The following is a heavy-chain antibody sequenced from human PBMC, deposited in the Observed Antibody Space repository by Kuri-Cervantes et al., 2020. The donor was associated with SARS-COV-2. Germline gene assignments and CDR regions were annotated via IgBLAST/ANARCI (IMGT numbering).Heavy chain of an antibody. J-gene: IGHJ4*02. Sequence: GSLRLSCTVSGGSISSYYWSWIRQPPGKGLEWIGYIYYSGSTNYNPSLKSRVTISVDTSKNQFSLKLSSVTAADTAVYYCARGAVVRGPKYYFDYWGQGILVVVSS. CDR1: GGSISSYY. CDR2: IYYSGST. V-gene: IGHV4-59*01. D-gene: IGHD3-10*01. CDR3: ARGAVVRGPKYYFDY.